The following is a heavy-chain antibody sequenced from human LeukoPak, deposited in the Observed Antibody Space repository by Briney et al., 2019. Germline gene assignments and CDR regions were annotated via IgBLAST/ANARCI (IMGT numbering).Heavy chain of an antibody. CDR3: AKDAAGPEY. Sequence: GGSLRLSCAASGLTFSDYSMTWVRQAPGKGLFWVSGISAGGGSTYYADSVKGRFTISRDNSRNTLYLQMNSRRAEDTAVYYCAKDAAGPEYWGQGTLVTVSS. V-gene: IGHV3-23*01. D-gene: IGHD6-13*01. CDR1: GLTFSDYS. J-gene: IGHJ4*02. CDR2: ISAGGGST.